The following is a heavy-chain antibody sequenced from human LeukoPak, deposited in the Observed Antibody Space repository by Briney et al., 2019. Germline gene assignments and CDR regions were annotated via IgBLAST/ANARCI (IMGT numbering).Heavy chain of an antibody. CDR2: IYPGDSDT. CDR3: ATHETEVAGTSAFYI. Sequence: GESLKISCKGSGYTFTSDWIGWVRQMPGKGLEWMGIIYPGDSDTRYSPSFQGQITISADKSVGTAYLQWRSLKASDTAMYYCATHETEVAGTSAFYISGQGTMVTVSS. CDR1: GYTFTSDW. V-gene: IGHV5-51*01. J-gene: IGHJ3*02. D-gene: IGHD6-19*01.